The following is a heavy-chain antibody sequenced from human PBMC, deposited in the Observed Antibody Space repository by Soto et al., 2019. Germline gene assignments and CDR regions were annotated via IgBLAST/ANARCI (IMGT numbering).Heavy chain of an antibody. CDR1: GYRFTNYG. CDR3: ARFARYASPQYYFDY. J-gene: IGHJ4*02. CDR2: IRTSTGGT. Sequence: ASVKLSCKASGYRFTNYGITWVRQAPGRGLEWMGWIRTSTGGTKYSQSFQDRITLTADTSTGTTSTGTVYMELKSLTPDDTAVYYCARFARYASPQYYFDYWAQGTLVTVSS. D-gene: IGHD5-18*01. V-gene: IGHV1-18*04.